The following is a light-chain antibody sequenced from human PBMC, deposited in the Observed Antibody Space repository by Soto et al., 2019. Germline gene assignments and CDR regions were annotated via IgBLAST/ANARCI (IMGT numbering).Light chain of an antibody. CDR3: QQYDSYMYA. CDR2: GAS. Sequence: VLTQSPATLSVSPGERATLSCRASQSVRNNLAWYQQRPGQAPRLLMYGASTRPSGIPARFTGGGSGTDFTLTITSLQSEDFAVYYCQQYDSYMYAFGQGTKVDIK. V-gene: IGKV3-15*01. J-gene: IGKJ2*01. CDR1: QSVRNN.